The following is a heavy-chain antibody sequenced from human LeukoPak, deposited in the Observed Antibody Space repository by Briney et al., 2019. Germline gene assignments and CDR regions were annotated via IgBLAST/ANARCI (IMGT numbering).Heavy chain of an antibody. CDR3: ARNSGWYGTYFDY. CDR1: GGSISSYY. V-gene: IGHV4-59*01. CDR2: IYYSGST. D-gene: IGHD6-19*01. Sequence: SETLSLTCTVSGGSISSYYWSWIWQPSGKGLEWIGYIYYSGSTNYNPSLKSRVTISVDTSKNQFSLKLSSVTAADTAVYYCARNSGWYGTYFDYWGQGTLVTVSS. J-gene: IGHJ4*02.